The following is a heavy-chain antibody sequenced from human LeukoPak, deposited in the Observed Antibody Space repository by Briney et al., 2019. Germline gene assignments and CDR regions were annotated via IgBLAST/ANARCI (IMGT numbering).Heavy chain of an antibody. CDR3: ARRLDSSLDY. V-gene: IGHV4-59*08. Sequence: SETLSLTCTVSGGSISSYYWSWIRQPPGKRLEWIGYIYYSGSTNYNPSLKSRVTISVDTSKNQFSLKLSSVTAADTAVYYCARRLDSSLDYWGQGTLVTVSS. CDR2: IYYSGST. CDR1: GGSISSYY. J-gene: IGHJ4*02. D-gene: IGHD6-13*01.